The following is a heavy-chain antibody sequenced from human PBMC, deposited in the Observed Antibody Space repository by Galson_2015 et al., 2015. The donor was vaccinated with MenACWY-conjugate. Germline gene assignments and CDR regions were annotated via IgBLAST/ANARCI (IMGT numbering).Heavy chain of an antibody. V-gene: IGHV3-48*04. CDR1: GFTLSSYS. D-gene: IGHD2-15*01. CDR3: ASRVAGHGLDV. J-gene: IGHJ6*02. Sequence: SLRLSYAAYGFTLSSYSINCVRQAPGKGLEWLSYISGASDTIYYADYEKGPFTISRDNAKNSLYLHTNSPRAEDTAVYYCASRVAGHGLDVWGQGTMVTVSS. CDR2: ISGASDTI.